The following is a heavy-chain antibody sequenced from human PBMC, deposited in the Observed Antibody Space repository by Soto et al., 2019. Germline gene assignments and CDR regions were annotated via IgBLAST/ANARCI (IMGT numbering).Heavy chain of an antibody. Sequence: EVQLVESGGGSVQPGESLRLSCAASGFSFRDYDMHWVRQRKGKGLEWVSALGAARDPYFVGSVKGRFSVSRDNAQNSLFLQMNSQRVDGAAVYFCARAYLGRLPRRADYYYAMDVWGRGTTVPVSS. CDR1: GFSFRDYD. CDR3: ARAYLGRLPRRADYYYAMDV. CDR2: LGAARDP. D-gene: IGHD6-25*01. V-gene: IGHV3-13*05. J-gene: IGHJ6*02.